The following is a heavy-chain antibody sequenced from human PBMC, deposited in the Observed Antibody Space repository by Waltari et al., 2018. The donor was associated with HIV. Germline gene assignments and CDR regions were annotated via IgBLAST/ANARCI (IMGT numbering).Heavy chain of an antibody. CDR1: GFSFGDFA. D-gene: IGHD4-4*01. V-gene: IGHV3-49*03. Sequence: EVQLVEFGGGLVQPGRSLRLSCTGFGFSFGDFAISWFRRAPGKWREWVGLIRSKIYGGATEDAASAKGRFTISRDDLKSVAYLQMNSLKTEDTAVYYCTRSSKLDYWGQGTLVTVSS. CDR2: IRSKIYGGAT. CDR3: TRSSKLDY. J-gene: IGHJ4*02.